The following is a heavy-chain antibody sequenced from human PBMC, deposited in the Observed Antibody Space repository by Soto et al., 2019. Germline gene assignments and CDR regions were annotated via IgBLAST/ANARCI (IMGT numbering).Heavy chain of an antibody. V-gene: IGHV1-46*01. J-gene: IGHJ5*01. Sequence: QVQLVQSGAEVKKPGASVKVACKTSGFTFTKYYMHWVRQAPRQGLDWVGVINPSGRTTSYAQKFLGKLTMTRAASTATVYMELNSLRSEDTAVYYCARDLDVITVTTSFDSWGQGTLVTVSS. D-gene: IGHD4-17*01. CDR3: ARDLDVITVTTSFDS. CDR1: GFTFTKYY. CDR2: INPSGRTT.